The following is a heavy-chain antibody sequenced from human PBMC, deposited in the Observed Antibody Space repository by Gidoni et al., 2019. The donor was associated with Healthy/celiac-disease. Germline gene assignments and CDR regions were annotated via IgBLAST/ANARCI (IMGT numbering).Heavy chain of an antibody. J-gene: IGHJ4*02. CDR3: AKEPTVTTFRSLSHYFDY. CDR2: ISGSGGST. D-gene: IGHD4-17*01. Sequence: EVQLLESGGGLVQPGGSLRLSCAASGFTFSSYAMSWVRQAQGKGLEWVSAISGSGGSTYYAESVKGRFTISRDNSKNTLYLQMNSLRAEDTAVYYCAKEPTVTTFRSLSHYFDYWGQGTLVTVSS. V-gene: IGHV3-23*01. CDR1: GFTFSSYA.